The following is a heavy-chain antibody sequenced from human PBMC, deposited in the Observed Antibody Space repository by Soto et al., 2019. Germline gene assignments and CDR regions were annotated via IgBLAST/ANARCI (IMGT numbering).Heavy chain of an antibody. CDR1: GFTFSSYG. CDR3: AKQFLGYCSGGSCYSHDAFDI. Sequence: PGGSLRLSCAASGFTFSSYGMHWVRQAPGKGLEWVAVISYDGSNKYYADSVKGRFTISRDNSKNTLYLQMNSLRAEDTAVYYCAKQFLGYCSGGSCYSHDAFDIWGQGTTVTVSS. V-gene: IGHV3-30*18. J-gene: IGHJ3*02. CDR2: ISYDGSNK. D-gene: IGHD2-15*01.